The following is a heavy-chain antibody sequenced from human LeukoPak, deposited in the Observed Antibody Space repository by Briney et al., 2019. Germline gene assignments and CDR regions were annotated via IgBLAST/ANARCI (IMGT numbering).Heavy chain of an antibody. CDR2: ISSSSSYI. V-gene: IGHV3-21*01. D-gene: IGHD6-19*01. CDR1: GFTFSSYS. CDR3: ARCPAGLDYMDV. J-gene: IGHJ6*03. Sequence: GGSLRLSCVASGFTFSSYSMNWVRQAPGKGLEWVSSISSSSSYIYYADSVKGRFTISRDNAKNSLYLQMNSLRAEDTAVYYCARCPAGLDYMDVWGKGTTVTVSS.